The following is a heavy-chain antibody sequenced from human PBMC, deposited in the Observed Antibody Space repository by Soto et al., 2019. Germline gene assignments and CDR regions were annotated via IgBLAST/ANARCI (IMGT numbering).Heavy chain of an antibody. CDR1: GDSVSSNSAA. D-gene: IGHD2-15*01. J-gene: IGHJ6*02. CDR3: ARDLGSRRKYYYYYGMDV. V-gene: IGHV6-1*01. Sequence: PSQTLSLTCAISGDSVSSNSAAWNWIRQSPSRGLEWLGRTYYRSKWYNDYAVSVKSRITINPDTSKNQFSLQLNSVTPEDTAVFYCARDLGSRRKYYYYYGMDVWGQGPTVTVP. CDR2: TYYRSKWYN.